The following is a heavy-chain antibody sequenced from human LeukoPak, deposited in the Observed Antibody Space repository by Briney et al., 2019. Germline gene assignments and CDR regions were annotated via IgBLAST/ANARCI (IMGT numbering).Heavy chain of an antibody. Sequence: PGGSLRLSCAASGFTFSSYAMHWVRQAPGKGLEWVAVISYDGSNKYYADSVKGRFTISRDNSKNTLYLQMNSLRAEDTAVFYCATTRTGTHPYYFDYWGQGTLVTVSS. CDR2: ISYDGSNK. D-gene: IGHD1-1*01. CDR1: GFTFSSYA. CDR3: ATTRTGTHPYYFDY. J-gene: IGHJ4*02. V-gene: IGHV3-30-3*01.